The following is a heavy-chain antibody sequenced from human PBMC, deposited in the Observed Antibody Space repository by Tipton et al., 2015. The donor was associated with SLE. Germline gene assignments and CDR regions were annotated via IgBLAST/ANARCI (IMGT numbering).Heavy chain of an antibody. CDR1: GGSISSSNW. V-gene: IGHV4-4*02. CDR2: IYHSGST. J-gene: IGHJ4*02. Sequence: SLRLSCAVSGGSISSSNWWSWVRQPPGKGLEWIGEIYHSGSTNYNPSLMSRVTLSVDRSKDQFSLKLTSVTAADTAVYYCARLDGSGAGAFDYWGQGTLVTVSS. D-gene: IGHD6-19*01. CDR3: ARLDGSGAGAFDY.